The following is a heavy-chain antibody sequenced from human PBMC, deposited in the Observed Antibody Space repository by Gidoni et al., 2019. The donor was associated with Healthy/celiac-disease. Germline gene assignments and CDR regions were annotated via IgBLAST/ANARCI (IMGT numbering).Heavy chain of an antibody. Sequence: QVQLQQWGAGLLKPSETLSLTCAVYGGSFSGYYWSWIRQPPGKGLEWIGEINHSGSTNYNPSLKSRVTISVDTSKNQFSLKLSSVTAADTAVYYCARGAGIAKNYWGQGTLVTVSS. D-gene: IGHD6-13*01. V-gene: IGHV4-34*01. CDR3: ARGAGIAKNY. CDR2: INHSGST. J-gene: IGHJ4*02. CDR1: GGSFSGYY.